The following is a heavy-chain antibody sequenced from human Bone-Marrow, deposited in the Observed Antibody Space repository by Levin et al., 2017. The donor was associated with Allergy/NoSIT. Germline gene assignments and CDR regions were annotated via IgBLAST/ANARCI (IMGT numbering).Heavy chain of an antibody. D-gene: IGHD6-13*01. CDR2: MHHSGAT. Sequence: SETLSLTCGVSGGSFNSYYWSWVRQAPGKGLEWIAYMHHSGATYYNPSLQSRVSVSIDTSGNQFSLILRTLTAADTGLYFCARVDVAAAGLYEHWGPGTLVTVS. V-gene: IGHV4-59*01. J-gene: IGHJ4*02. CDR3: ARVDVAAAGLYEH. CDR1: GGSFNSYY.